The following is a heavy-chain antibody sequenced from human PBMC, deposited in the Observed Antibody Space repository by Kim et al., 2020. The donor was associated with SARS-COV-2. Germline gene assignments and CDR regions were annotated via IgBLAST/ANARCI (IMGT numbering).Heavy chain of an antibody. CDR3: ARDLGIVVVPADPFDD. CDR1: GYTFTSYG. V-gene: IGHV1-18*01. CDR2: ISDYNGNT. J-gene: IGHJ4*02. D-gene: IGHD2-2*03. Sequence: ASVKVSCKASGYTFTSYGISWVRQAPGQGREWMGWISDYNGNTNYAQKLQGRVTMTTDTSTSTAYMELRSLRSDDTAVYYCARDLGIVVVPADPFDDWGQGTLVTVSS.